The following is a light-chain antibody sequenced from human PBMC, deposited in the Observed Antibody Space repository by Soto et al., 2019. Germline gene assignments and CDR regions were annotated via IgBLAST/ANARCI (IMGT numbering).Light chain of an antibody. CDR1: QSVSSSY. J-gene: IGKJ1*01. V-gene: IGKV3-20*01. CDR3: QQYGYSPWT. CDR2: GAS. Sequence: EIVLTQSPGTLSLSPGERATLSCRASQSVSSSYIAWYQQKPGQAPRLLIYGASSRAPGIPDRFSGSGSGTDFALTFSRLEPDDFEVYYCQQYGYSPWTFGQGTKVEIK.